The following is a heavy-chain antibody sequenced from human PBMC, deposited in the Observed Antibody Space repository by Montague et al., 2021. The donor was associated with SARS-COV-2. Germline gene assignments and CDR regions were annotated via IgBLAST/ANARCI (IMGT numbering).Heavy chain of an antibody. CDR1: GDSVSSNSAA. Sequence: CAISGDSVSSNSAAWNWIRQSPSRGLEWPGRTYYRSKWYNDYALSVKSRITINPDTSKNQFSLQLNSVTPEDTAVYYCARSVGASSSSWPLPPHFDYWGQGTLVTVSS. V-gene: IGHV6-1*01. CDR2: TYYRSKWYN. CDR3: ARSVGASSSSWPLPPHFDY. D-gene: IGHD6-13*01. J-gene: IGHJ4*02.